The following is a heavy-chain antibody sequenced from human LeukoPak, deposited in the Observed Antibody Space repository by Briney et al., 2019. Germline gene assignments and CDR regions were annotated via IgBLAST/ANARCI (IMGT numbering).Heavy chain of an antibody. D-gene: IGHD1-26*01. J-gene: IGHJ3*02. CDR3: ARVLWESGSYYPGAFDI. Sequence: GGSLRLSCAASGFTFSSYEMNWVRQAPGKGLEWVSYIIGSGSTIYYADSVKGRFTISRDNARNSLYLQMNSLRAEDTAVYYCARVLWESGSYYPGAFDIWGQGTMVTVSS. CDR2: IIGSGSTI. V-gene: IGHV3-48*03. CDR1: GFTFSSYE.